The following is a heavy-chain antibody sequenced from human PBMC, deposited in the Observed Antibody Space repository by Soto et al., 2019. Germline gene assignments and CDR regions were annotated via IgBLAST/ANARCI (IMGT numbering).Heavy chain of an antibody. Sequence: GGSLRLSCAASGFTFSSYSMNWVRQAPGKGLEWVSSISSSSYIYYADSVKGRFTISRDNAKNSLYLQMNSLRAEDTAVYYCARSMVATIYYFDYWGHGTLVTVSS. CDR3: ARSMVATIYYFDY. J-gene: IGHJ4*01. CDR2: ISSSSYI. CDR1: GFTFSSYS. D-gene: IGHD5-12*01. V-gene: IGHV3-21*01.